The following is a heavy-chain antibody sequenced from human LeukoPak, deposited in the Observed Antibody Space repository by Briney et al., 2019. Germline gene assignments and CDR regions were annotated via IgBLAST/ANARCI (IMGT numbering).Heavy chain of an antibody. Sequence: ASVKVSCKGSGYTFTVYDIIWVRQAPGQGLECVGLISAYTGRTEYAQKFQGRVIMTTDSATSTAYMELRSLRSDDTGVYYCARDEFGRIGVGVYWGQGTPVTVSA. J-gene: IGHJ4*02. V-gene: IGHV1-18*01. CDR3: ARDEFGRIGVGVY. CDR2: ISAYTGRT. D-gene: IGHD1-26*01. CDR1: GYTFTVYD.